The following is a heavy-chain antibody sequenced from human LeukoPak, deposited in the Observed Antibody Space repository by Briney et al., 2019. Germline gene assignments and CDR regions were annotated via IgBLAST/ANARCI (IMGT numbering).Heavy chain of an antibody. J-gene: IGHJ6*04. V-gene: IGHV1-3*01. CDR3: ARPPLGYWDCMDV. D-gene: IGHD2-8*02. Sequence: ASVKVSCKASGYTFTSYAMHWVRQAPGQRLECMGWINAGNGNTKYSQKFQGRVTITRDTSASTAYMELSSLRSEDTAVYYYARPPLGYWDCMDVWGKGTTVTVSS. CDR2: INAGNGNT. CDR1: GYTFTSYA.